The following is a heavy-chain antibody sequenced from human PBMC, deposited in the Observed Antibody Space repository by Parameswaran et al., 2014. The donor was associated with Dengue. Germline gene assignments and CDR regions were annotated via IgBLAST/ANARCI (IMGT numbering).Heavy chain of an antibody. CDR2: INHSGST. Sequence: RWIRQPPGKGLEWIGEINHSGSTNYNPSLKSRVTISVDTSKNQFSLKLSSVTAADTAVYYCARRADGREYYFDYWGQGTPVTVSS. J-gene: IGHJ4*02. CDR3: ARRADGREYYFDY. V-gene: IGHV4-34*01. D-gene: IGHD5-24*01.